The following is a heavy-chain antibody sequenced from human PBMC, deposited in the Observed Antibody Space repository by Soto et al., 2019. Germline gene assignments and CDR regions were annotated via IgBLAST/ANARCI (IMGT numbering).Heavy chain of an antibody. CDR3: ARDQGYYDSSGYYYPEYFHH. CDR2: IWYDGSNK. CDR1: GFTFSSYG. V-gene: IGHV3-33*01. Sequence: GGSLRLACVASGFTFSSYGMHWVRQAPGKGLEWVAVIWYDGSNKYYADSVKGRFTISRDNSKNTLYLQMNSLRAEDTAVYYCARDQGYYDSSGYYYPEYFHHWGQGTLVTVSS. J-gene: IGHJ1*01. D-gene: IGHD3-22*01.